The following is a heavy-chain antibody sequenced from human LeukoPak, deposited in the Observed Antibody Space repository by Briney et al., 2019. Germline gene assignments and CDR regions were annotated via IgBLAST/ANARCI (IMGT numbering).Heavy chain of an antibody. D-gene: IGHD3-22*01. CDR2: ISSSSTYI. J-gene: IGHJ4*02. CDR3: AREIVSSASFDY. CDR1: GFSFSDSV. V-gene: IGHV3-21*01. Sequence: GGSLRLSCVASGFSFSDSVMSWVRQAPGKGLEWVSSISSSSTYIYYADSVEGRFTISRDNAKNSLYLQMNSLRAEDTAAYYCAREIVSSASFDYWGQGTLVTVSS.